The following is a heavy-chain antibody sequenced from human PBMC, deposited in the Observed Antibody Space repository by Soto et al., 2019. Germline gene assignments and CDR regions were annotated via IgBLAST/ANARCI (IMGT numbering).Heavy chain of an antibody. V-gene: IGHV4-59*08. J-gene: IGHJ4*02. D-gene: IGHD6-6*01. CDR2: IYYSGST. CDR3: ASHYGIAARPFDY. CDR1: GGSISSYY. Sequence: PSETLSLTCTVSGGSISSYYWSWIRQPPGKGLEWIGYIYYSGSTNYNPSLKSRVTISVDTSKNQFSLKLSSVTAADTAVYYCASHYGIAARPFDYWGQGTLVTVSS.